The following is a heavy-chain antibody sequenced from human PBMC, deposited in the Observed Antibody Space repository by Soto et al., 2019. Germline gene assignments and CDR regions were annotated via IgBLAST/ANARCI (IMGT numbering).Heavy chain of an antibody. J-gene: IGHJ4*02. D-gene: IGHD2-15*01. Sequence: SVKVSCKASGGTFSSYAISWVRQAPGQGLEWMGGIIPIFGTANYAQKFQGRVTITADESTSTAYMELSSLRSEDTAVYYCARGVVVAAATYYFDYWGQGTMVTVSS. CDR1: GGTFSSYA. CDR2: IIPIFGTA. CDR3: ARGVVVAAATYYFDY. V-gene: IGHV1-69*13.